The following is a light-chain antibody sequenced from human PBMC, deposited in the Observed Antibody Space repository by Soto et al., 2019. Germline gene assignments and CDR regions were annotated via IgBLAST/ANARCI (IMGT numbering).Light chain of an antibody. CDR1: QSVSNNY. J-gene: IGKJ1*01. CDR2: GAS. CDR3: QQYGGSST. Sequence: IVLTQSPGTLSLSPGEGATLSCGARQSVSNNYLAWYQQKPGQAPRLLIFGASSRATGIPDRFSGSGSGTDFTLTISRLEPEDFAVYYCQQYGGSSTFGQGTKVDIK. V-gene: IGKV3-20*01.